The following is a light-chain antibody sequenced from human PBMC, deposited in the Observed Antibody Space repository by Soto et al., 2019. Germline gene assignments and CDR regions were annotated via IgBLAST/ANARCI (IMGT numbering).Light chain of an antibody. Sequence: DIEMTQSPSTLSPSTGDRMTITCRASQSISSWLALYQQKPGKAPNLLIYKASTLESGVPSRFSGSGSGTEFTLTIGSLQPDDFATYYCQQYNTYPWTVGQGTKVDIK. CDR3: QQYNTYPWT. CDR2: KAS. CDR1: QSISSW. V-gene: IGKV1-5*03. J-gene: IGKJ1*01.